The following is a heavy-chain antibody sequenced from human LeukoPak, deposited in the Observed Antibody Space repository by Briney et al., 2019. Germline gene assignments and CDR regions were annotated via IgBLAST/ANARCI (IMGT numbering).Heavy chain of an antibody. Sequence: GGSLRLSCAVSGITLSNYGMAWVPQAPGKGLEWVASLSASGGGTSYADSVRGRFTISRDNAKNTLYLQMNSLRAEDTAVYFCAKRGVVIRVILVGFQKEAYYFDSWGQGVLVTVSS. CDR2: LSASGGGT. J-gene: IGHJ4*02. D-gene: IGHD3-22*01. CDR3: AKRGVVIRVILVGFQKEAYYFDS. CDR1: GITLSNYG. V-gene: IGHV3-23*01.